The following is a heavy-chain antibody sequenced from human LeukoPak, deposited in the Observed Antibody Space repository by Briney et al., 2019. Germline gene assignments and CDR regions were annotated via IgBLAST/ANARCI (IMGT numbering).Heavy chain of an antibody. CDR2: INPNSGGT. J-gene: IGHJ3*02. D-gene: IGHD3-22*01. CDR3: ARGYDSSPDAFDI. CDR1: GYTLTGYY. V-gene: IGHV1-2*02. Sequence: ASVKVSCKASGYTLTGYYMHWVRQAPGQGLEWMGWINPNSGGTNYAQKFQGRVTMTRDTSISTAYMELSRLRSDDTAVYYCARGYDSSPDAFDIWGQGTMVTVSS.